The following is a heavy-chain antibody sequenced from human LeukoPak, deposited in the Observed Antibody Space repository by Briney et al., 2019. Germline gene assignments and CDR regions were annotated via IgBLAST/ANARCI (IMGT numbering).Heavy chain of an antibody. V-gene: IGHV4-34*01. D-gene: IGHD3-16*02. CDR3: ARGDSCMYYDYVWWSYRSQEPFFDY. J-gene: IGHJ4*02. CDR1: GGSIISYY. Sequence: SETLSLTCTVAGGSIISYYWSWIRQPPGKGLEWIGEINHSESTNYNHSLNSRVTITVDTSKNQFSPKLSSVTAAEPAVYYGARGDSCMYYDYVWWSYRSQEPFFDYWGQGTLVTVSS. CDR2: INHSEST.